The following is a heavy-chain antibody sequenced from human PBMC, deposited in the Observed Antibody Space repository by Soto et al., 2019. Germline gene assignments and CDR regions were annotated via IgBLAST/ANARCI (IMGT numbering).Heavy chain of an antibody. CDR3: AKDKSTGEYSYYRYMDV. D-gene: IGHD4-17*01. J-gene: IGHJ6*03. V-gene: IGHV3-9*01. Sequence: EVQLVESGGGLVQADRSLRLSCAASGFSFDDYAMHWVRQAPGRGLEWVSGISWNSGNLDYADSVKGRFTTSRDNAKNSLYLQMNSLRPEDTALYFCAKDKSTGEYSYYRYMDVWGKGTTVTVSS. CDR1: GFSFDDYA. CDR2: ISWNSGNL.